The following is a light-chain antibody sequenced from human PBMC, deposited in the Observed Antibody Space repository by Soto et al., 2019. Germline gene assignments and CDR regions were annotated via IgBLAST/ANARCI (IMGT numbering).Light chain of an antibody. CDR3: SSYTSSSTYV. J-gene: IGLJ1*01. V-gene: IGLV2-18*02. CDR1: SSDVGSYNR. CDR2: EVR. Sequence: QSVLTQPPSVSGSPGQSVTISCTGTSSDVGSYNRVSWYQQSPGTAPKLMIYEVRNRPSGVPDRFSGSKSGNTASLTISGLQAEDEADYYCSSYTSSSTYVFGTGTKVTVL.